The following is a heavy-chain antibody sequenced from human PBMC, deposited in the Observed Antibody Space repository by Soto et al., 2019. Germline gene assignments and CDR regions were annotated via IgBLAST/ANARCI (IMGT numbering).Heavy chain of an antibody. J-gene: IGHJ6*02. CDR2: IWHDGIIQ. CDR1: GFAFNKFW. CDR3: AREIRPSCFYALDX. Sequence: RLLACKVYGFAFNKFWLHCVRQAPGKGLEWVSVIWHDGIIQYYVESVNGRFTIYRDNSNNTLFLQMHSLRVDETAVYYCAREIRPSCFYALDXWGQGTTVTVS. V-gene: IGHV3-33*01. D-gene: IGHD3-16*01.